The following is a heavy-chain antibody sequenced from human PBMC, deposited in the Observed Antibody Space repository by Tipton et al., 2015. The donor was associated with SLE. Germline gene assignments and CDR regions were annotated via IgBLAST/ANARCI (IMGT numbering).Heavy chain of an antibody. J-gene: IGHJ6*02. CDR3: ARDSLNWGSYYHGMDV. CDR2: IFYTGST. V-gene: IGHV4-61*10. D-gene: IGHD3-16*01. CDR1: GDSINTRYY. Sequence: TLSLTCTVSGDSINTRYYWSWVRQPAGKGLEWIGHIFYTGSTRYNPSLKSRVTISVDTSKSQIFLKMSSVTAADTAVYYCARDSLNWGSYYHGMDVWGQGTTVTVSS.